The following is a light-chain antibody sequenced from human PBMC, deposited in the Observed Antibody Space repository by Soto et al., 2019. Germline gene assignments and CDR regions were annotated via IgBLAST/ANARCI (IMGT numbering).Light chain of an antibody. CDR2: GAS. Sequence: EIVLTQSPGTLSLSPGERATLYCRASQSVSSTYLAWYQQKPGQAPRLLIYGASTRGTGIPDRFSGSGSGTDFTLTISRLEPEDFAVYFCQQYGSSPRTFGQGTKVEIK. CDR3: QQYGSSPRT. V-gene: IGKV3-20*01. CDR1: QSVSSTY. J-gene: IGKJ1*01.